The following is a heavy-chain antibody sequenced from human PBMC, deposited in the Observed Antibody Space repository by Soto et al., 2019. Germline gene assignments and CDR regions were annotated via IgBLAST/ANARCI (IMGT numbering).Heavy chain of an antibody. CDR2: IYWDDDK. CDR1: GFSLNTGGLG. V-gene: IGHV2-5*02. Sequence: QITLKESGPTLVKPTQTLTLTCTFSGFSLNTGGLGVGWIRQPPGKALEWLALIYWDDDKRYSPSLKSRLTITKATSNNQVVLTMTNMDPVDTATYYCAHSRCGGDCLQSYSSHYYYGMDVWGQGTTVTVSS. D-gene: IGHD2-21*02. J-gene: IGHJ6*02. CDR3: AHSRCGGDCLQSYSSHYYYGMDV.